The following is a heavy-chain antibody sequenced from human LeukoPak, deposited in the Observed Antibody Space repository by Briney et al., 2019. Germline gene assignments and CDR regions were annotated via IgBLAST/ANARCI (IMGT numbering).Heavy chain of an antibody. CDR2: ISSRSSYI. CDR1: GFTFSSYS. D-gene: IGHD3-16*01. CDR3: ARVGSDYDYVWGSSKYYFDY. V-gene: IGHV3-21*01. Sequence: GGSLRLSCAASGFTFSSYSMNWVRQAPGKGLEWVSSISSRSSYIYYADSVKGRFTISRDNAKNSLYLQMNSLRAEDTAVYYCARVGSDYDYVWGSSKYYFDYWGQGTLVTVSS. J-gene: IGHJ4*02.